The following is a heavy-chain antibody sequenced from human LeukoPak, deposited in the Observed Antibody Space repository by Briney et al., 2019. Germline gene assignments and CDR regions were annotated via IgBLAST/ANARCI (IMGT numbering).Heavy chain of an antibody. V-gene: IGHV4-59*08. J-gene: IGHJ4*02. CDR3: ARADAAY. D-gene: IGHD6-25*01. Sequence: SETLSLTCTVSGGSISSYYWSWIRQPPGKGLEWIGSICHSGNTHYNASLKSRVTISVDTSKNQFSLKLSSVTAADTAVYYCARADAAYWGQGTLVTVSS. CDR1: GGSISSYY. CDR2: ICHSGNT.